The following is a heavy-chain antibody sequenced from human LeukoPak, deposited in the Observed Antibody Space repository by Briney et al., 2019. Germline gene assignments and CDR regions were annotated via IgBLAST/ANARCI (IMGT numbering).Heavy chain of an antibody. CDR3: ARLGQWLPHYYMDV. CDR1: GFTFSSYE. Sequence: GGSLRLSCAASGFTFSSYEMNWVRQAPGKGLEWVSYISSSGSTIYYADSVKGRFTISRDNAKNSLYLQMNSLRAEDTAVYYCARLGQWLPHYYMDVWGKGTTVTVSS. J-gene: IGHJ6*03. CDR2: ISSSGSTI. V-gene: IGHV3-48*03. D-gene: IGHD5-12*01.